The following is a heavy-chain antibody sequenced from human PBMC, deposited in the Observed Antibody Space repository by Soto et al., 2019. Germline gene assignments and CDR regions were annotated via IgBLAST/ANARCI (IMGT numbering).Heavy chain of an antibody. J-gene: IGHJ4*02. V-gene: IGHV3-23*01. D-gene: IGHD2-21*02. CDR1: GFPFAPST. Sequence: GGSLRRSCGCSGFPFAPSTMIWVLQGPGKVLEWVSTISVSVGSTYSADSVQGRFTVSSDISDNTLFLRMTSLTADDTAVYFCAKRDVPHSTSNAYFYDHWGRGVLVTVSS. CDR2: ISVSVGST. CDR3: AKRDVPHSTSNAYFYDH.